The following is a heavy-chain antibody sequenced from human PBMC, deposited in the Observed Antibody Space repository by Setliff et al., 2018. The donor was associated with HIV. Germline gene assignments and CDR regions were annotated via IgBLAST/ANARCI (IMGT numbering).Heavy chain of an antibody. CDR1: GFTFSSYE. CDR2: ISSSGSTI. CDR3: ARVRLYNNALDY. V-gene: IGHV3-48*03. D-gene: IGHD3-10*01. J-gene: IGHJ4*02. Sequence: LRLSCAASGFTFSSYEMNWVRQAPGKGLEWVSYISSSGSTIYYADSVKGRFTISRDNSKNTLYLQMNSLRPEDTAVYYCARVRLYNNALDYWGQGTLVTVS.